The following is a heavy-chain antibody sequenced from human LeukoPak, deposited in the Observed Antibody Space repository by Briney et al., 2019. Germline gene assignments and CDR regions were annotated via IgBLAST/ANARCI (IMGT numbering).Heavy chain of an antibody. V-gene: IGHV3-23*01. CDR1: GFTFSSYA. D-gene: IGHD3-22*01. J-gene: IGHJ5*01. Sequence: GGSLRLSCAASGFTFSSYAMNGVRQAPGKGLEWGSTISANGGRTYCADSVKGRFTFSRDNSKNTVYLQMSSLRAEDTAVYYCAKGLEDRFDSSGYYSNWFDSWGRGTLVTVSS. CDR3: AKGLEDRFDSSGYYSNWFDS. CDR2: ISANGGRT.